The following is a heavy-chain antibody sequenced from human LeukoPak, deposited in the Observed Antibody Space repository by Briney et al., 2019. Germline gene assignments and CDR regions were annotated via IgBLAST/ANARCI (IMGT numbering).Heavy chain of an antibody. Sequence: GASVKVSCKASGYTFTSYGISWVRQAPGQGLEWMGWISAYNGNTNYAQKLQGRVTMTTDTSTSTAYMELRSLRSDDTAVYYCARDLYGDPPPRYYYYYMDVWGKGTTVTVSS. CDR1: GYTFTSYG. CDR2: ISAYNGNT. V-gene: IGHV1-18*01. D-gene: IGHD4-17*01. J-gene: IGHJ6*03. CDR3: ARDLYGDPPPRYYYYYMDV.